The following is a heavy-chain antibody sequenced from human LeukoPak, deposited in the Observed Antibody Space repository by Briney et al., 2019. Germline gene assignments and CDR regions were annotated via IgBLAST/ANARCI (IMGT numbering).Heavy chain of an antibody. V-gene: IGHV3-11*01. Sequence: GGSLRLSCAASGFTFSDYYMSWIRQAPGKGLEWVSYISSSGSTIYYADSVKGRFTISRDNAKNSLYPQMNSLRAEDTAVYYCARDRSDSGSPSTPDYWGQGTLVTVSS. CDR3: ARDRSDSGSPSTPDY. D-gene: IGHD1-26*01. CDR1: GFTFSDYY. CDR2: ISSSGSTI. J-gene: IGHJ4*02.